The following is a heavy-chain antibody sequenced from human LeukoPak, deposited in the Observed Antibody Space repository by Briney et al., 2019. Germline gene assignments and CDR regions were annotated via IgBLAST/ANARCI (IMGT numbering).Heavy chain of an antibody. CDR3: ARGGASSGYFNWFDP. CDR2: IYYSGST. CDR1: GGSISSYY. V-gene: IGHV4-59*01. Sequence: SETLSLTCTVSGGSISSYYWSWIRQPPGKGLEWIGYIYYSGSTNYNPSLKGRVTISVDTSKNQFSLKLSSVTAADTAVYYCARGGASSGYFNWFDPWGQGTLVTVSS. D-gene: IGHD5-12*01. J-gene: IGHJ5*02.